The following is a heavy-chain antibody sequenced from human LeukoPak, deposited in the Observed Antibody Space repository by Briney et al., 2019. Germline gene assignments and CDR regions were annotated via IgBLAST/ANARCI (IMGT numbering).Heavy chain of an antibody. J-gene: IGHJ4*02. D-gene: IGHD3-22*01. V-gene: IGHV3-66*01. CDR3: ARDGYYDSSGYFDY. Sequence: GGSLRLSCAASGFTVSSNDMSWVRQAPGKGLEWVSVIYSGGSTYYADSVKGRFTISRDKSKNTLYLQMNSLRAEDTAVYYCARDGYYDSSGYFDYWGQGTLVTVSS. CDR2: IYSGGST. CDR1: GFTVSSND.